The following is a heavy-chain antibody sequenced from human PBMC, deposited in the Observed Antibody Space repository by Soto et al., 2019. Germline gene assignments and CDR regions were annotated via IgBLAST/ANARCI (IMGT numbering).Heavy chain of an antibody. J-gene: IGHJ6*02. V-gene: IGHV4-4*07. CDR3: ASSRGYYYDSSGYYHSPYYGMDV. CDR2: IYTSGST. Sequence: SETLSLTCTVSGGSISSYYWSWIRQPAGKGLEWIGRIYTSGSTNYNPSLKSRVTMSVDTSKNQFSLKLSSVTAADTAVYYCASSRGYYYDSSGYYHSPYYGMDVWGQGTTVTVSS. CDR1: GGSISSYY. D-gene: IGHD3-22*01.